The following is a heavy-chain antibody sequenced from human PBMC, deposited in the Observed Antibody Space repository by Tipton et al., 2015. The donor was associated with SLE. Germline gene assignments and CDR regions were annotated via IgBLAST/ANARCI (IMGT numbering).Heavy chain of an antibody. Sequence: SLRLSCVVSGFTFSNYIIQWVRQAPGKGLEWVAVISPDGDQNHNTDSVKGRFTVSRDKSKNTLYLQMNSLRVDDTAVYYCVKVGGDWCQGIPVTVSS. D-gene: IGHD1-26*01. CDR2: ISPDGDQN. CDR3: VKVGGD. J-gene: IGHJ4*02. CDR1: GFTFSNYI. V-gene: IGHV3-30*18.